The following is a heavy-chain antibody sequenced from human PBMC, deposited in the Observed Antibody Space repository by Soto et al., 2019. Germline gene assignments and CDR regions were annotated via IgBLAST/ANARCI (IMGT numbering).Heavy chain of an antibody. D-gene: IGHD2-8*01. CDR2: IWYDGSNK. Sequence: GGSLRLSCAAAGFTFSSYGMHWVRQAPGKGVEWVAVIWYDGSNKYYADSVKGRFTISRDNSKNTLYLQMNSLRAEDTAVYYCARDHLDCTNGVCYYFDYWGQGTLVTVSS. V-gene: IGHV3-33*01. CDR3: ARDHLDCTNGVCYYFDY. CDR1: GFTFSSYG. J-gene: IGHJ4*02.